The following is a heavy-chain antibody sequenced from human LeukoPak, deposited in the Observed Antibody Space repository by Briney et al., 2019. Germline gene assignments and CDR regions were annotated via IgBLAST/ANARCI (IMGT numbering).Heavy chain of an antibody. CDR1: DDSISTFY. J-gene: IGHJ5*02. V-gene: IGHV4-59*12. D-gene: IGHD3-22*01. CDR2: TSYSGPA. Sequence: SETLSLTCTVSDDSISTFYWSWIRQPPGKGLEWIGYTSYSGPANYSPSLKSRVTVSIDTSKKQISLTLSSVTAADTAVYYCASSYYYDSSGPGLIPTFDPWGQGTLVTVSS. CDR3: ASSYYYDSSGPGLIPTFDP.